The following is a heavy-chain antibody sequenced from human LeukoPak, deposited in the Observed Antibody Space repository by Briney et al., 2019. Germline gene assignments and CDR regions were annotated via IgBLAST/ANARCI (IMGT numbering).Heavy chain of an antibody. CDR3: ARLSPRIAVAGTPADY. CDR2: IYYSGST. J-gene: IGHJ4*02. CDR1: GGSISSSSYY. D-gene: IGHD6-19*01. Sequence: KPSETLSLTCTVSGGSISSSSYYWGWIRQPPGKGLEWIGSIYYSGSTYYNLSLKSRVAISVDTSKNQFSLKLSSVTAADTAVYYCARLSPRIAVAGTPADYWGQGTLVTVSS. V-gene: IGHV4-39*01.